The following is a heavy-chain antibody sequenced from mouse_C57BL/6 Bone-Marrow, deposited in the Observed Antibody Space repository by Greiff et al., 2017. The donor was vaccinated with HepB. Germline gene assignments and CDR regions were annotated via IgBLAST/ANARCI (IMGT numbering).Heavy chain of an antibody. Sequence: VKLVESGGDLVKPGGSLKLSCAASGFTFSSYGMSWVRQTPDERLEWVATISSGGSYTYYPDSVKGRFTISRDNAKNTLYLQMSSLKSEDTAMYYCANYYGSSYLFAYWGQGTLVTVSA. V-gene: IGHV5-6*02. J-gene: IGHJ3*01. CDR3: ANYYGSSYLFAY. CDR2: ISSGGSYT. D-gene: IGHD1-1*01. CDR1: GFTFSSYG.